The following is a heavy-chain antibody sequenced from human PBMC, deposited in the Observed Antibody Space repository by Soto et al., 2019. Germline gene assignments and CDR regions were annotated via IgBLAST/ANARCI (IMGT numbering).Heavy chain of an antibody. CDR1: GGTFSSYA. CDR2: MNPNSGNT. CDR3: AREAPYCSSTSCYVYWFDP. J-gene: IGHJ5*02. Sequence: ASVKVSCKASGGTFSSYAISWVRQAPGQGLEWMGWMNPNSGNTGYAQKFQGRVTMTRNTSISTAYMELSSLRSEDTAVYYCAREAPYCSSTSCYVYWFDPWGQGTLVTVSS. V-gene: IGHV1-8*02. D-gene: IGHD2-2*01.